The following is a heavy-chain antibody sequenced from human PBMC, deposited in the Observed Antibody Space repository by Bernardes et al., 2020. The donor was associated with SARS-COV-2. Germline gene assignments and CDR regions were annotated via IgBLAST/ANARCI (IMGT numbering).Heavy chain of an antibody. V-gene: IGHV6-1*01. J-gene: IGHJ6*02. CDR1: GDSVSSNSAA. Sequence: SQTLSLTCAISGDSVSSNSAAWNWIRQSPSRGLEWLGRTYYRSKWYNDYAVSVKSRITINPDTSKNQFSLQLNSVTPEDTAVYYCARTGGGKDTAMVGYYYYYYGMDVWGQGTTVTVSS. CDR2: TYYRSKWYN. CDR3: ARTGGGKDTAMVGYYYYYYGMDV. D-gene: IGHD5-18*01.